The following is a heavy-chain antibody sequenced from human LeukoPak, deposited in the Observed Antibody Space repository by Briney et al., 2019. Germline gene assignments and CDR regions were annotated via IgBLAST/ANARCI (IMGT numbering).Heavy chain of an antibody. J-gene: IGHJ4*02. Sequence: SVKVSCKASGGTFSSYAISWVRQAPGQGLEWMGGIIPIFGTANYAQKFQGGVTITADESTSTAYMELGSLRSEDTAVYYCASSSSSHYYFDYWGQGTLVTVSS. V-gene: IGHV1-69*01. CDR1: GGTFSSYA. CDR3: ASSSSSHYYFDY. D-gene: IGHD6-6*01. CDR2: IIPIFGTA.